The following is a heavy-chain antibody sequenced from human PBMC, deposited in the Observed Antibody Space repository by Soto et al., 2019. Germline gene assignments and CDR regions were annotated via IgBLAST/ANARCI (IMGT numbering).Heavy chain of an antibody. Sequence: QVQLVQSGAEVKEPGSSVKVSCKASGGTFSTSTFTWVRQAPGQGLEWMGRIIPILDTADYAQKFQGSVTITAYKSTRTVFMELSSLRSEDTGIYYCARDSHSGSDFSGYDAIDLWGQGTLVTVSP. V-gene: IGHV1-69*08. CDR1: GGTFSTST. CDR2: IIPILDTA. D-gene: IGHD5-12*01. J-gene: IGHJ4*02. CDR3: ARDSHSGSDFSGYDAIDL.